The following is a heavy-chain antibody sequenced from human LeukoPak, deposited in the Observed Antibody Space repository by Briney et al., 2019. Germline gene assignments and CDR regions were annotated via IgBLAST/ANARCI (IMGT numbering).Heavy chain of an antibody. D-gene: IGHD1-26*01. J-gene: IGHJ6*02. V-gene: IGHV3-23*01. CDR3: AKGLSIPTVGATGFYYYYGMDV. Sequence: GGSLRLSCAASGFTFSSYAMSWVRQAPGKGLEWVSAISGSGGSTYYADSVKGRFTISRDNSKNTLYLQMNSLRAEDTAVYYCAKGLSIPTVGATGFYYYYGMDVWGQGTTVTVSS. CDR1: GFTFSSYA. CDR2: ISGSGGST.